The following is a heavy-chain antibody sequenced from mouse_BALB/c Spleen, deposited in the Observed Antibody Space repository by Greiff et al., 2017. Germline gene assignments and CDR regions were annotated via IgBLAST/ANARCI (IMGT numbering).Heavy chain of an antibody. V-gene: IGHV2-9*02. CDR2: IWAGGST. CDR1: GFSLTSYG. J-gene: IGHJ3*01. Sequence: QVQLQQSGPGLVAPSQSLSITCTVSGFSLTSYGVHWVRQPPGKGLEWLGVIWAGGSTNYNSALMSRLSISKDNSKSQVFLKMNSLQTDDTAMYYCAEYYGSSFAYWGQGTLVTVSA. CDR3: AEYYGSSFAY. D-gene: IGHD1-1*01.